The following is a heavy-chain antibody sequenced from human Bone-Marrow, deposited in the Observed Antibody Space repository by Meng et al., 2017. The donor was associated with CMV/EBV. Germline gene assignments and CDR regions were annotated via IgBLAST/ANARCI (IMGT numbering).Heavy chain of an antibody. D-gene: IGHD5-18*01. Sequence: SCKASGYTFTSYDISWVRQATGQGLEWMGWMNPNSGNTGYEQKFQGRVTMTRNTSISTAYMELSSLRSEDTAVYYCVGGRYSYGHWGQGTLVTVSS. CDR2: MNPNSGNT. V-gene: IGHV1-8*01. CDR3: VGGRYSYGH. CDR1: GYTFTSYD. J-gene: IGHJ4*02.